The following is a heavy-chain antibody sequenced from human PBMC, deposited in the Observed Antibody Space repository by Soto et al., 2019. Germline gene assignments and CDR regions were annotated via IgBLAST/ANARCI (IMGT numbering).Heavy chain of an antibody. CDR1: GFTFSKFE. CDR3: VRENIPMAALDY. Sequence: PGGSLRLSCAVSGFTFSKFEMTWVRQAPGKGLEWVSYISSGGSLTKYVDSVKGRFTISRDNAKNSLHLLMNSLRDEDTAVYYYVRENIPMAALDYWGQGSLVTVPS. CDR2: ISSGGSLT. D-gene: IGHD6-19*01. J-gene: IGHJ4*02. V-gene: IGHV3-48*03.